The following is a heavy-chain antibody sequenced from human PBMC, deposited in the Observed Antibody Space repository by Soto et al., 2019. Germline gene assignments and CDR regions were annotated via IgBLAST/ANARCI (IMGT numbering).Heavy chain of an antibody. V-gene: IGHV1-8*01. D-gene: IGHD3-9*01. CDR1: GYTFTSYD. Sequence: ASVKVSCKASGYTFTSYDINWVRQATGQGLEWMGWMNPNSGNTGYAQKFQGRVTMTRNTSISTAYMELSSLRSEDTAVYYCAREGKGDILTGYYYCCYYGMDVWGQGTTVTVSS. CDR2: MNPNSGNT. CDR3: AREGKGDILTGYYYCCYYGMDV. J-gene: IGHJ6*02.